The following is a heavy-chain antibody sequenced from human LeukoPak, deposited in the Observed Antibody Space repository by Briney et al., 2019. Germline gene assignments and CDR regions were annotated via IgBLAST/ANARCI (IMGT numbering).Heavy chain of an antibody. D-gene: IGHD2-2*01. CDR1: GFTVSSNY. CDR3: ARLFKVVPAAIHT. Sequence: GGSLRRSCAASGFTVSSNYMSWVRQAPGKGLEWGSVIYSVGSTYYADSVKCRFTISRDNSKNTLYLQMNSLRAEDTAVYYCARLFKVVPAAIHTWGQGTLVTVSS. CDR2: IYSVGST. V-gene: IGHV3-53*01. J-gene: IGHJ5*02.